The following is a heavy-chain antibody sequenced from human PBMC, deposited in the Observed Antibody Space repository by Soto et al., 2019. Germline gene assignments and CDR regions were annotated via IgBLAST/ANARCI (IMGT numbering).Heavy chain of an antibody. V-gene: IGHV1-8*01. D-gene: IGHD3-16*01. CDR2: MNPGSGDT. Sequence: ASVKVSCKASGYSFTNNDVSWVRQATGQGLEWMGWMNPGSGDTGYAQKFQGRVTMTRDISIATAYMELSSLISDDTAIYYCARMETFGSLNWFDPWGQGTLVTVSS. J-gene: IGHJ5*02. CDR3: ARMETFGSLNWFDP. CDR1: GYSFTNND.